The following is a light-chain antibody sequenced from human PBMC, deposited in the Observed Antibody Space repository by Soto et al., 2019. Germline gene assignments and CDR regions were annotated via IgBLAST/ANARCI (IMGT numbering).Light chain of an antibody. CDR1: QSVSSY. Sequence: DIVLTQSPASLSLSLGDRATLTCRASQSVSSYLAWYQQKPGKAPRLLIYAASTWHSGIPARFSGSGSGTDFTLTISSLEPEDFATYYCQQYNSWPQTFGLGTKVDIK. CDR2: AAS. V-gene: IGKV3-11*01. CDR3: QQYNSWPQT. J-gene: IGKJ1*01.